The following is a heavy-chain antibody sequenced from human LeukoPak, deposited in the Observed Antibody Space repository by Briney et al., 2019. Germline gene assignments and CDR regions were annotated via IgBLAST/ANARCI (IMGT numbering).Heavy chain of an antibody. CDR3: VRGLSGLGWDY. CDR1: GFTFSNYG. CDR2: IWYDGTNK. J-gene: IGHJ4*02. Sequence: GGSLRLSCAASGFTFSNYGMHWVRQAPGKGLEWVAAIWYDGTNKYYADSVKGRVTISRDNSKNTLYLRMTSLRVEDTALYYCVRGLSGLGWDYWGPGTLVTVSS. D-gene: IGHD3-9*01. V-gene: IGHV3-33*01.